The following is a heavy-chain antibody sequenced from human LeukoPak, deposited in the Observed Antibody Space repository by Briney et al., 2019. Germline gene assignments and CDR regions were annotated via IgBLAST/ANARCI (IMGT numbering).Heavy chain of an antibody. V-gene: IGHV3-21*01. CDR3: ARGHSKNLRYPVDY. J-gene: IGHJ4*02. Sequence: SGGSLRLSCAASGFTFSSYSMNWVRQAPGKGLEWVSSISSSSSYIYYADSVKGRFTISRDNAKNSLYLQMNSLRAEDTAVYYCARGHSKNLRYPVDYWGQGTQVTVSS. CDR1: GFTFSSYS. CDR2: ISSSSSYI. D-gene: IGHD1-1*01.